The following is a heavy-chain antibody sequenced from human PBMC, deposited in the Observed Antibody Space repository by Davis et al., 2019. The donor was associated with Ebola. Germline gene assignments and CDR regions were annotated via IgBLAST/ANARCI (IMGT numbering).Heavy chain of an antibody. V-gene: IGHV3-15*01. CDR2: IKSKNDDGTA. CDR1: GFTFNNAW. CDR3: ATDAAAAGYFAY. Sequence: PGGSLRLSCAASGFTFNNAWMRWVRQAPGKGLEWIGRIKSKNDDGTAEYAAPVKGRFTISRDDSKNTLFLHMNSLKTEDTAVYSCATDAAAAGYFAYWGQGSLVTVSS. J-gene: IGHJ4*02. D-gene: IGHD6-13*01.